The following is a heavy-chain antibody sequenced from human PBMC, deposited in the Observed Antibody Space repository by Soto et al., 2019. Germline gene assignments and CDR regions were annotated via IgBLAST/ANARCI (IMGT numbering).Heavy chain of an antibody. J-gene: IGHJ4*02. CDR2: IKNKANSYTT. V-gene: IGHV3-72*01. Sequence: VQLAEYGGGLVQPGWSLRLSCAASGFIFSDHYMDWVRQAPGKGLEWVGRIKNKANSYTTEYAASVKGRFTISRDDSKNSLYLQMNSLKTEDTAVYYCTRISLVGATGGRYFDYWGQGTLLTVSS. CDR3: TRISLVGATGGRYFDY. CDR1: GFIFSDHY. D-gene: IGHD1-26*01.